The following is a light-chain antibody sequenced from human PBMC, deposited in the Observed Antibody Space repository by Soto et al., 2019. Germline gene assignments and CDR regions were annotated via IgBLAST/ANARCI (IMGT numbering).Light chain of an antibody. V-gene: IGKV3-15*01. CDR3: QQYNKWPLT. CDR1: QSTNNY. J-gene: IGKJ4*01. CDR2: GAS. Sequence: EIVMTQSPATLSVSPGERATLSCSASQSTNNYLAWYQQKPGQAPRLLIDGASTRATGIPARFSCNGSGTEFTLTISTLQSEEFAVYYCQQYNKWPLTFGGGTNVEIK.